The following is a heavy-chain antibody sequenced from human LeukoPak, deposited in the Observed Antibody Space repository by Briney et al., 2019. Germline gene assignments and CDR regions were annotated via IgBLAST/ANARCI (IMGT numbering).Heavy chain of an antibody. CDR1: GFTFSDYD. Sequence: GGSLRLSCAASGFTFSDYDMHWVRQATGKGLEWVSAIGTAGDIYYTGSVKGRFTISRENAKNSLYLQMNSLRAGDTAVYYCARVAKERVGGVYYFDYWGQGTLVTVSS. CDR3: ARVAKERVGGVYYFDY. V-gene: IGHV3-13*01. D-gene: IGHD1-1*01. J-gene: IGHJ4*02. CDR2: IGTAGDI.